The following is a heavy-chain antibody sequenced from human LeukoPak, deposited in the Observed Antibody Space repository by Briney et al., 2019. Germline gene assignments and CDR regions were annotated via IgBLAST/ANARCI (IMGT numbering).Heavy chain of an antibody. D-gene: IGHD3-3*01. CDR1: GFTFSSYW. J-gene: IGHJ3*02. V-gene: IGHV3-7*01. CDR3: ARVGYRSDFWSGYYPDAFDI. Sequence: GGSLRLSCAASGFTFSSYWMSWVRQAPGKGLEWVANIKQDGSEKYYVDSVKGRFTISRDNAKNSLYLQMNSPRAEDTAVYYCARVGYRSDFWSGYYPDAFDIWGQGTMVTVSS. CDR2: IKQDGSEK.